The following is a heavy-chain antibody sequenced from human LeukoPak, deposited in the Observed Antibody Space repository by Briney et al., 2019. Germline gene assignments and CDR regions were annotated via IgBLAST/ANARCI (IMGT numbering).Heavy chain of an antibody. CDR3: ARGQDYYDSSGYQFFEY. D-gene: IGHD3-22*01. CDR1: GGSISSYY. J-gene: IGHJ4*02. Sequence: SETLSLTCTVSGGSISSYYWSWIRQPPGKGLEWIGYIYYSGSTNYNPSLKSRVTISVDTSKNQFSLKLSSVTAADTAVYYCARGQDYYDSSGYQFFEYWGQGTLVTVSS. CDR2: IYYSGST. V-gene: IGHV4-59*01.